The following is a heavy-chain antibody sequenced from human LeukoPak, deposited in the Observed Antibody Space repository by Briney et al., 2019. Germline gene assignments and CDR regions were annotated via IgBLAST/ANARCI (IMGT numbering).Heavy chain of an antibody. V-gene: IGHV4-61*09. CDR1: AGSISSGTYY. J-gene: IGHJ4*02. CDR2: IFTSGST. CDR3: ARNTYYYHSGAYLDY. Sequence: SETLSLTCTVSAGSISSGTYYWSWIRHPAGKGLEWIGHIFTSGSTNYNPSLKRPGTISVDTSQNQFSLKLTAVTAATTAAYYCARNTYYYHSGAYLDYWGQGILVTVSS. D-gene: IGHD3-10*01.